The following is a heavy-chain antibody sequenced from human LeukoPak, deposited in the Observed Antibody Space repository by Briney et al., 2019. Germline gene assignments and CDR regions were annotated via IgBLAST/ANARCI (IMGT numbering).Heavy chain of an antibody. Sequence: PSETLSLTCAVYGGSFSGYYWSWIRQPPGKGLEWIGSIYHSGSTYYNPSLKSRVTISVDMSKNQFSLKLSSVTAADTAVFYCARARVAWPYYYYYYMDVWGKGTTVTVSS. CDR3: ARARVAWPYYYYYYMDV. CDR2: IYHSGST. J-gene: IGHJ6*03. CDR1: GGSFSGYY. V-gene: IGHV4-34*01.